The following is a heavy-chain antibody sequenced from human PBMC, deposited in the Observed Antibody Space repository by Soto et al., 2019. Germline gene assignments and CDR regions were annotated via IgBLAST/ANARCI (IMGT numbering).Heavy chain of an antibody. CDR1: GFTFSSDA. V-gene: IGHV3-23*01. CDR3: AKDYYGVDV. CDR2: ISGSGGRT. Sequence: GGSLRLSCAASGFTFSSDAMGWVRQAPGKGLEWVSAISGSGGRTDYADSVKGRFTISRDSSKNTLYLQMNSLRVEDTAVYYCAKDYYGVDVWGQGTTVTVSS. J-gene: IGHJ6*02.